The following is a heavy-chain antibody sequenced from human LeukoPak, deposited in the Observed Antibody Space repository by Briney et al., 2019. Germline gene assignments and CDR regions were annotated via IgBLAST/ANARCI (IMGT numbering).Heavy chain of an antibody. CDR3: ASFVDTAMADAFDI. D-gene: IGHD5-18*01. J-gene: IGHJ3*02. CDR2: INPNSGGT. Sequence: ASVKVSCKASGYTFTGYYMHWVRQAPGQGLEWMGRINPNSGGTNYAQKFQGRVTMTRETSISTAYMELSRLRSDDTAVYYCASFVDTAMADAFDIWGQGTMVTVSS. V-gene: IGHV1-2*06. CDR1: GYTFTGYY.